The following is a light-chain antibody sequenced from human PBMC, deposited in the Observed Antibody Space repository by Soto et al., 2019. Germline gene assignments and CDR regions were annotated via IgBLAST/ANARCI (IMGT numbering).Light chain of an antibody. J-gene: IGLJ2*01. CDR2: HDS. V-gene: IGLV1-44*01. Sequence: QSVVTQPPSASGTPGQRVVISCSGSGSNIGSNTVNWYQHLPGAAPRLLIHHDSQRPSGVPDRFSASKSGTSASLVISGLRSEDEGDYYCAPWDDSLDGPVFGGGTKVTVL. CDR3: APWDDSLDGPV. CDR1: GSNIGSNT.